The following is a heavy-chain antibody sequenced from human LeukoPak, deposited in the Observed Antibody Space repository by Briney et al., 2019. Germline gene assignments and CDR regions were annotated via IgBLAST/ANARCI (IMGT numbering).Heavy chain of an antibody. CDR2: ISAYNGNT. V-gene: IGHV1-18*04. CDR1: GYTFTSYG. Sequence: ASVKVSCKASGYTFTSYGISWVRQAPGQGLEWMGWISAYNGNTNYAQKLQGRVTMTTDTSTSTAYMELRSLRSDDTAVYYCARRYHDILTGTYYFDYWGQGTLVTVSS. CDR3: ARRYHDILTGTYYFDY. D-gene: IGHD3-9*01. J-gene: IGHJ4*02.